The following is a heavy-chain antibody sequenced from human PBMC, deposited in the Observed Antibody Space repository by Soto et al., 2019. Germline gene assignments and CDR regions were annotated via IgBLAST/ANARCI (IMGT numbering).Heavy chain of an antibody. D-gene: IGHD6-6*01. J-gene: IGHJ6*02. Sequence: PGGSLRLSCAASGFTFSSYSMNWVRQAPGKGLEWVSDISSSSNTIYYADSVKGRFTISRDNAKNSLYLQMNSLRAEDTAVYYCARYRPAMDVWGQGTTVTVSS. CDR3: ARYRPAMDV. CDR1: GFTFSSYS. V-gene: IGHV3-48*04. CDR2: ISSSSNTI.